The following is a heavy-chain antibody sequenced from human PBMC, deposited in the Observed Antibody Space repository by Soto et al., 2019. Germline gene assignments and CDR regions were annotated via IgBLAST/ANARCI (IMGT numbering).Heavy chain of an antibody. J-gene: IGHJ5*02. V-gene: IGHV4-39*01. CDR2: IFYLGSS. CDR1: GDSIISSDFY. Sequence: KAAETLSLTCAVSGDSIISSDFYWVWVRHPPGKGLEWIGSIFYLGSSYYNPSLKSRVTMSVDTSKNQSSLRLRSVTAADTALYFCARHSLALRKNNWFDPWGQGIMVTVSS. D-gene: IGHD3-3*02. CDR3: ARHSLALRKNNWFDP.